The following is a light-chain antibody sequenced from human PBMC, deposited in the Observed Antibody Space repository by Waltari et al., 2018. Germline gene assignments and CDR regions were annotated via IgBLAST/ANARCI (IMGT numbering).Light chain of an antibody. CDR3: GTWDSSLGAWV. V-gene: IGLV1-51*02. CDR1: SSNVGKNF. J-gene: IGLJ3*02. Sequence: QSVLTQPPSVSAAPGQTVTISCSGSSSNVGKNFVSWYQQIPGPAPKLVIYEIHHRASGIPDRCSGSKCGTSATLAIGGLQTGDESDYYCGTWDSSLGAWVFGGGTKLTVL. CDR2: EIH.